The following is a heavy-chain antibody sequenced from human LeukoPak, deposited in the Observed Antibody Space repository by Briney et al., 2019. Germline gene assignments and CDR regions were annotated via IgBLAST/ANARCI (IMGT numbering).Heavy chain of an antibody. V-gene: IGHV3-23*01. J-gene: IGHJ3*02. CDR3: ARGITTGNEWGDFDI. CDR1: GFTFSSYV. CDR2: ISGSGDST. Sequence: PGGSLRLSCAASGFTFSSYVMNWVRQAPGKGLEWVSTISGSGDSTYYADSVKGRFTISRDNSKSTLYLQMNSLRAEDTAVYYCARGITTGNEWGDFDIWGQGTMVTVST. D-gene: IGHD4-11*01.